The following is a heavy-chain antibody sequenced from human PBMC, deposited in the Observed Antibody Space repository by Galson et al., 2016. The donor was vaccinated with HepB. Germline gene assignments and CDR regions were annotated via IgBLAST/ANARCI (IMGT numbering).Heavy chain of an antibody. V-gene: IGHV1-18*04. CDR3: VRDLLDKYWTPRVVVPFDS. D-gene: IGHD3-22*01. J-gene: IGHJ4*02. CDR2: INVHNAFT. Sequence: SVKVSCKASGYTFNNYGITWVRQAPGQGLEWMAWINVHNAFTVYAHNPQGRVTLTTDTSTSTAYMELRSLRTEDTATYYGVRDLLDKYWTPRVVVPFDSWGQGTLVTVSS. CDR1: GYTFNNYG.